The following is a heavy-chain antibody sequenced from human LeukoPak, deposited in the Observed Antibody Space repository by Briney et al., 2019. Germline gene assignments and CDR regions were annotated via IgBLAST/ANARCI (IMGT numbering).Heavy chain of an antibody. CDR2: ISSSGSTI. D-gene: IGHD4-17*01. J-gene: IGHJ6*02. V-gene: IGHV3-11*01. CDR1: GFTFSDYY. CDR3: ARDQPRTTVTSGYYGMDV. Sequence: GGSLRLSCAASGFTFSDYYMSWIRQAPGKGLEWVSYISSSGSTIYYADSVKGRFTISRDNAKNSLYLQMNSLRAEDTAVYYCARDQPRTTVTSGYYGMDVWGQGTTVTVSS.